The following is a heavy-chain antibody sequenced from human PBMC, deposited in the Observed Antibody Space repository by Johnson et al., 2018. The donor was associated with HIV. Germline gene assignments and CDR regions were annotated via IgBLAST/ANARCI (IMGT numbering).Heavy chain of an antibody. D-gene: IGHD1-26*01. Sequence: VQLVESGGGVVQPGRSLRLSCAASGFTFSSYAMSWVRQAPGKGLEWVSAISGSGGSTYYAESVKGRFIISRDNSKNTLYLQMGSLRAEDMAVYYCAREGLIVGATLGAFDIWGQGTMVTVSS. CDR3: AREGLIVGATLGAFDI. CDR1: GFTFSSYA. V-gene: IGHV3-23*04. J-gene: IGHJ3*02. CDR2: ISGSGGST.